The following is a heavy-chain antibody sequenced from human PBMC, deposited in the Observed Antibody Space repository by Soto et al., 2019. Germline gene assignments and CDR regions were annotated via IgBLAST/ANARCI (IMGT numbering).Heavy chain of an antibody. V-gene: IGHV4-34*01. Sequence: SETLSLTCAVYGGSFSGYYWSWIRQPPGKGLEWIGEINHSGSTNYNPSLKGRVTISVDTSKNQFSLKLSSVTAADTAVYYCARYGSGYFFDYWGQGTLVTVSS. CDR2: INHSGST. CDR3: ARYGSGYFFDY. CDR1: GGSFSGYY. D-gene: IGHD3-22*01. J-gene: IGHJ4*02.